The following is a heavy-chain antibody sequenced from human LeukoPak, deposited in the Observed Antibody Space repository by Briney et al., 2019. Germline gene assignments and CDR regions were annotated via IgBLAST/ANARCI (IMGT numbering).Heavy chain of an antibody. J-gene: IGHJ6*02. V-gene: IGHV3-33*01. CDR1: GFTFSSYG. Sequence: GGSLRLSCAASGFTFSSYGMHWVRQAPGKGLEWVAVIWYDGRNKYYADSVKGRFTISRDNSKNTLYLQMNSLRAEDTAVYYCARDQAIAAAGTYYYGMDVWGQGTTVTVSS. CDR2: IWYDGRNK. D-gene: IGHD6-13*01. CDR3: ARDQAIAAAGTYYYGMDV.